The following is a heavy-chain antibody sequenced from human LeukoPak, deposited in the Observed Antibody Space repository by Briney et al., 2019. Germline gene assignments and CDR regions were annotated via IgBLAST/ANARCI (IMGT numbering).Heavy chain of an antibody. V-gene: IGHV4-4*02. D-gene: IGHD4-17*01. CDR1: GGSISSRNW. Sequence: ASETLSLTCAVSGGSISSRNWWSWVRQPPGKGLEWIGEIYHSGSTNYNPSLKTRVTISVDKSKNQFSLKLSSVTAADTAVYYCARASHDYGDYSHFDYWGQGTLVTVSS. CDR3: ARASHDYGDYSHFDY. J-gene: IGHJ4*02. CDR2: IYHSGST.